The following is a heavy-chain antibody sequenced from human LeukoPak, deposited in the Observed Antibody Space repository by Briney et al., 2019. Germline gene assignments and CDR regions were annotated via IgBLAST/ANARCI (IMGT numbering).Heavy chain of an antibody. CDR2: INPNSGGT. Sequence: ASVKVSCKASGYTFTSYGISWVRQAPGQGLEWMGWINPNSGGTNYAQKFQGRVTMTRDTSISTAYMELSRLRSDDTAVYYCARDQGDYGDEAFQHWGQGTLVTVSS. D-gene: IGHD4-17*01. CDR3: ARDQGDYGDEAFQH. CDR1: GYTFTSYG. J-gene: IGHJ1*01. V-gene: IGHV1-2*02.